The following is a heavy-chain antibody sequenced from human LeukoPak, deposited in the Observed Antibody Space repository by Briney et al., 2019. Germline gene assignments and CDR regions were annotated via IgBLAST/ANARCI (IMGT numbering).Heavy chain of an antibody. CDR2: IYYSGST. V-gene: IGHV4-59*01. CDR3: ARVLTTPLDAFDI. J-gene: IGHJ3*02. D-gene: IGHD4-11*01. Sequence: SETLSLTCTVSGDSISSYYWSWIRQPPGKGLEWIGYIYYSGSTNYNPSLKSRVTISVDTSKNQFSLKLSAVTAADTAVYYCARVLTTPLDAFDIWGQGTMVTVSS. CDR1: GDSISSYY.